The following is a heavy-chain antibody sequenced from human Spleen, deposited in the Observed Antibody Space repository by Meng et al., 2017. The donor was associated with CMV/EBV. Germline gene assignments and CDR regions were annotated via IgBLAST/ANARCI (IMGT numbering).Heavy chain of an antibody. CDR3: ARLITPYYYYGMDV. CDR1: GFSLSTSGVG. J-gene: IGHJ6*02. Sequence: SGPTLVKPTQTLTLTCTFSGFSLSTSGVGVGWIRQPPGKALEWLAHIFSNDEESYNTSLKSRLTISKDTSKSQVILIMTNMDPVDTATYYCARLITPYYYYGMDVWGQGTTVTVSS. CDR2: IFSNDEE. V-gene: IGHV2-26*01. D-gene: IGHD2-15*01.